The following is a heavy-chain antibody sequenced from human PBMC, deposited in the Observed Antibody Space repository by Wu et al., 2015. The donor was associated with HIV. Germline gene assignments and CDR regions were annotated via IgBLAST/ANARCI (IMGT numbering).Heavy chain of an antibody. J-gene: IGHJ6*02. V-gene: IGHV1-18*01. CDR2: ISNYNDNT. Sequence: LVQSGAEVRKPGASVNVSCKSSGYTFNTYGINWVRQAPGQGLEWMGWISNYNDNTNYAQKVQGRVTMTTDTLTNTTYMELRSLRSDDTAVYYCARGAKHSWYEGWYGMDVWGQGTTVTVSS. CDR1: GYTFNTYG. D-gene: IGHD6-13*01. CDR3: ARGAKHSWYEGWYGMDV.